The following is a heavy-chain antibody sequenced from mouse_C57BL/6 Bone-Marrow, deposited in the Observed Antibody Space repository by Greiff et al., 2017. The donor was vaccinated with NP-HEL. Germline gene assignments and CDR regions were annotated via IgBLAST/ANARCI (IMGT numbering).Heavy chain of an antibody. CDR2: IDPSDSYT. Sequence: LQQSGAELVMPGASVKLSCKASGYTFTSYWMHWVKQRPGQGLEWIGEIDPSDSYTNYNQKFKGKSTLTVDKSSSTAYMQLSSLTSEDSAVYYCARSLLYGDYWGQGTTLTVSS. CDR1: GYTFTSYW. J-gene: IGHJ2*01. D-gene: IGHD2-1*01. CDR3: ARSLLYGDY. V-gene: IGHV1-69*01.